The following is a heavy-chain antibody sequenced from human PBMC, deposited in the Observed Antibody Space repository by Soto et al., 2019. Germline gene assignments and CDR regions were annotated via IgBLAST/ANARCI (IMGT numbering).Heavy chain of an antibody. CDR3: GAGGDYYYYGMDV. CDR2: IYYSGST. V-gene: IGHV4-31*03. Sequence: PSETLSLTCTVSGGSISSGGYYWSWIRQHPGKGLEWIGYIYYSGSTYYNPSLKSRVTISVDTSKNQFSLKLSSVTAADTAVYYCGAGGDYYYYGMDVWGQGATVTAP. D-gene: IGHD1-26*01. CDR1: GGSISSGGYY. J-gene: IGHJ6*02.